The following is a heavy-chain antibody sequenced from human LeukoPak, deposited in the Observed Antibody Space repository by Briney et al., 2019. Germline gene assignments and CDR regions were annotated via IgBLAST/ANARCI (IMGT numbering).Heavy chain of an antibody. CDR1: GGSISSNY. D-gene: IGHD1-26*01. CDR2: RYDTGGT. V-gene: IGHV4-59*01. J-gene: IGHJ4*02. Sequence: PSETLSLTCTVSGGSISSNYWSWLRQPPGKGLEWVGSRYDTGGTNYNPSLQSRVTISVDTSKNQFSLKLTSVTAADTSVYYCARASGSYSFQFWGQGTLVTVFS. CDR3: ARASGSYSFQF.